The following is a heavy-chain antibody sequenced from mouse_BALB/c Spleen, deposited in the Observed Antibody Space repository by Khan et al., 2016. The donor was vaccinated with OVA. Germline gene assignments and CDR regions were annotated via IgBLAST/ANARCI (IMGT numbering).Heavy chain of an antibody. V-gene: IGHV1-87*01. CDR2: IYHGAGDT. CDR3: ARGGDTTWYFDY. D-gene: IGHD1-1*02. Sequence: VKLMESGAELARPGTSVKLSCKASGYTFTSYWMQWVKQRPGQGPEWIGSIYHGAGDTRYTQTFKGKATLTADKSYSTAYMQLNSLATEDSAVDYCARGGDTTWYFDYWGQGTTLTVSS. CDR1: GYTFTSYW. J-gene: IGHJ2*01.